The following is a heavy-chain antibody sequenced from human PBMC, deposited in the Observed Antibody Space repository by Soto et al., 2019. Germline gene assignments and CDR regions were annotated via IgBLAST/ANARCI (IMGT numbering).Heavy chain of an antibody. CDR3: ARVRGGVCSGGSCYQGWFDP. CDR2: IYYSGST. D-gene: IGHD2-15*01. J-gene: IGHJ5*02. V-gene: IGHV4-59*01. CDR1: GGSISSYY. Sequence: PSETLSLTCTVSGGSISSYYWSWIRQPPGKGLEWIGYIYYSGSTNYNPSLKSRVTISVDTSKNQFSLKLSSVTAADTAVYYCARVRGGVCSGGSCYQGWFDPWGQGTLVTVSS.